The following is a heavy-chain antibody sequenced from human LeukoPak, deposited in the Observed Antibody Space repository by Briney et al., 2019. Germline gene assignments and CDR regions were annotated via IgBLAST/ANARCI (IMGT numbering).Heavy chain of an antibody. Sequence: GGSLRLSCAASGFTFSSYAMHWVRQAPGKGLEYVSAISSNGGSTYYANSVKGRFTISRDNSKNTLYLQMGSLSAEDMAVYYCARVIVGAASALDYWGQGTLVTVSS. J-gene: IGHJ4*02. CDR2: ISSNGGST. D-gene: IGHD1-26*01. V-gene: IGHV3-64*01. CDR3: ARVIVGAASALDY. CDR1: GFTFSSYA.